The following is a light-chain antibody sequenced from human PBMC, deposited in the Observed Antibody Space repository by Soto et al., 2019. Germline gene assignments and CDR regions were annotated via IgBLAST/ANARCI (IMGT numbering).Light chain of an antibody. CDR1: QSLSSY. J-gene: IGKJ1*01. CDR3: QQSSEATWT. V-gene: IGKV1-39*01. CDR2: AAS. Sequence: DIQMTQSPSSLSASVGDRVTITCRASQSLSSYLNWYQQKPGKAPKLLIYAASSLQSGVPSRFSGSGSGTDFTLTISSLQPEDFATYYCQQSSEATWTFGQGTKVHIK.